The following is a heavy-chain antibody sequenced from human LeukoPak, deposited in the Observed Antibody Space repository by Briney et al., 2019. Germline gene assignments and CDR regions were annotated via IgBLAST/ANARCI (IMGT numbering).Heavy chain of an antibody. J-gene: IGHJ5*02. V-gene: IGHV4-4*07. CDR3: ARGAAAHWFDP. CDR2: IYTSGST. Sequence: PSETLSLTCTVSGGSISSYYWSWIRQPAGKGLEWIGRIYTSGSTNYNPSLKSRVTISVDKSKNQFSLKLSSVTAADTAVYYCARGAAAHWFDPWGQGTLVTVSS. CDR1: GGSISSYY. D-gene: IGHD2-2*01.